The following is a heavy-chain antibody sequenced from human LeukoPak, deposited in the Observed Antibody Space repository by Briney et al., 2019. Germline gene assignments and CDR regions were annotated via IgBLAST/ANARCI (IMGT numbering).Heavy chain of an antibody. Sequence: PSETLSLTCTVSGYSISGGYYWGWIRQPPGKGLEWIGSIYHSGSTYYNPSLKSRVTISVDTSKNQFSLKLSSVTAADTAVYYCARAQPTYYDFWSGYNAHLDYWGQGTLVTVSS. CDR2: IYHSGST. D-gene: IGHD3-3*01. V-gene: IGHV4-38-2*02. CDR1: GYSISGGYY. CDR3: ARAQPTYYDFWSGYNAHLDY. J-gene: IGHJ4*02.